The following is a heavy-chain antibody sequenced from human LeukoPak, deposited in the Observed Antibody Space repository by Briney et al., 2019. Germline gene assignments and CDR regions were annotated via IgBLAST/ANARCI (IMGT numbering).Heavy chain of an antibody. V-gene: IGHV4-39*07. J-gene: IGHJ6*03. CDR3: ARGGDAPGYFYYYMDV. Sequence: KPSETLSLTCTVSGGSISSRSYYWGWIRQPPGKGLEWIGSMYYSGSTYYNPSLKSRVTISVDTSKNQFSLKLSSVTAADTAVYYCARGGDAPGYFYYYMDVWGKGTTVTVSS. CDR2: MYYSGST. D-gene: IGHD3-10*01. CDR1: GGSISSRSYY.